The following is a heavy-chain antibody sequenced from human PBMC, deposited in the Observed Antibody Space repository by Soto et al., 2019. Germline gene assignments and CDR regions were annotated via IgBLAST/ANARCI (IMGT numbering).Heavy chain of an antibody. V-gene: IGHV3-33*01. CDR3: ARDPQTVRALRWAYYYYYGMDV. D-gene: IGHD5-12*01. Sequence: PGGSLRLSCAASGFTFSSYGMHWVRQAPGKGLEWVAVIWYDGSNKYYADSVKGRFTISRDNSKNTLYLQMNSLRAEDTAVYYCARDPQTVRALRWAYYYYYGMDVWGQGTTVTVSS. CDR2: IWYDGSNK. J-gene: IGHJ6*02. CDR1: GFTFSSYG.